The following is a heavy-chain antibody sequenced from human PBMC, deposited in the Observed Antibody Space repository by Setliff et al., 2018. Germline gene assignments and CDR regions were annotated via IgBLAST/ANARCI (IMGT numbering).Heavy chain of an antibody. CDR1: GFSLSTSGMC. CDR2: IDWDDDK. J-gene: IGHJ4*02. Sequence: SGPTLVNPTQTLTLTCTFSGFSLSTSGMCVSWIRQPPGKALEWLARIDWDDDKYYSTSLKTRLTISRDTSKNQVVLTMTNMDPVDTATYYCARILEYCSSTSCYTLDYWGQGTRVTVSS. V-gene: IGHV2-70*11. D-gene: IGHD2-2*02. CDR3: ARILEYCSSTSCYTLDY.